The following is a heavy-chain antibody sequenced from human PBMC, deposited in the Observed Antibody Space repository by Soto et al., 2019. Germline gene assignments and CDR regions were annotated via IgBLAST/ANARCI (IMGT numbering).Heavy chain of an antibody. CDR2: IYPGDSDT. J-gene: IGHJ6*02. Sequence: GESLKLSCKGSGYSFTSYWVGWVRQMPGKGLEWMGIIYPGDSDTRYSPSFQGQVTISADKSISTAYLQRSSLKASDTAMYYCARQASSSSGYYYYGMDVWGQGTTVTVSS. CDR3: ARQASSSSGYYYYGMDV. D-gene: IGHD6-6*01. V-gene: IGHV5-51*01. CDR1: GYSFTSYW.